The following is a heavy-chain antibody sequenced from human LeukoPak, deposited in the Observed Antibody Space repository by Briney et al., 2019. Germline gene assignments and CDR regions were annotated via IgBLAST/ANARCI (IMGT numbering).Heavy chain of an antibody. V-gene: IGHV3-30*04. D-gene: IGHD6-6*01. CDR3: AGGNIAARPPYYYYMDV. CDR1: GFTFSSYA. Sequence: GGSLRLSCAASGFTFSSYAMHWVRQAPGKGLEWVTIISYDGNNKYYADSVKGRFTISRDNSKNTLYLQMNSLRAEDTAVYYCAGGNIAARPPYYYYMDVWGKGTTVTVSS. CDR2: ISYDGNNK. J-gene: IGHJ6*03.